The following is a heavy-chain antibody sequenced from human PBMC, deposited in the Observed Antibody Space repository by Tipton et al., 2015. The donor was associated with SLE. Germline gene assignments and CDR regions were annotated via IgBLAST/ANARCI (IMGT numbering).Heavy chain of an antibody. J-gene: IGHJ3*02. Sequence: TLSLTCTVSGGSITNHYWNWIRQPPGKGLEWIGYIHYSGTTHDNPSLKSRVTMSVDMSKNQFSLRLTSVTAADTAVYYCARTLGAIAHNVYDAFDSWGQGKMVTVSS. CDR3: ARTLGAIAHNVYDAFDS. D-gene: IGHD1-1*01. CDR1: GGSITNHY. V-gene: IGHV4-59*11. CDR2: IHYSGTT.